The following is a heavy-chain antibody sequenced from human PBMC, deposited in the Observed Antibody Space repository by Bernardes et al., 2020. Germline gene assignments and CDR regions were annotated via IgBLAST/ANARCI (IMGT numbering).Heavy chain of an antibody. CDR2: IYWDDDK. CDR3: AHRPSFKDGFDY. V-gene: IGHV2-5*02. CDR1: GFSLSTSGVG. D-gene: IGHD3-3*02. Sequence: SGPTLVKPIQTLTLTCTFSGFSLSTSGVGVGWIRQPPGKALEWLALIYWDDDKRYSPSLKSRLTITKDTSKNQVVLTMTNMDPVDTATYYCAHRPSFKDGFDYWGQGTLVTVSS. J-gene: IGHJ4*02.